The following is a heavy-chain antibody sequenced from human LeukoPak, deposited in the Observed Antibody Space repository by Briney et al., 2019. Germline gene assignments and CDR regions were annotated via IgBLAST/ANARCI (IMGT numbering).Heavy chain of an antibody. Sequence: PGGSLRLSCAASGFTFSNYAMSWVRQAPGKGLEWVSVISGSGGTTYYADSVKGRFTISRDNSKNTLYLQMNSLRAEDTAVYYCAKVSYGPDYYFDLWGQGTLVTVSS. CDR2: ISGSGGTT. CDR1: GFTFSNYA. J-gene: IGHJ4*02. V-gene: IGHV3-23*01. D-gene: IGHD4-17*01. CDR3: AKVSYGPDYYFDL.